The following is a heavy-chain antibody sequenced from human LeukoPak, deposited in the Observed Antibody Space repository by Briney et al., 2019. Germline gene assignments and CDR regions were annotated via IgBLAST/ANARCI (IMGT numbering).Heavy chain of an antibody. V-gene: IGHV4-39*07. CDR3: ARDDTFWGVIAFDY. CDR2: IYYSGST. CDR1: GGSISSSSYY. Sequence: ASETPSLTCTVSGGSISSSSYYWGWIRQPPGKGLEWIGSIYYSGSTYYNPSLKSRVTISVDTSKNQFSLKLSSVTAADTAVYYCARDDTFWGVIAFDYWGQGTLVTVSS. J-gene: IGHJ4*02. D-gene: IGHD3-16*02.